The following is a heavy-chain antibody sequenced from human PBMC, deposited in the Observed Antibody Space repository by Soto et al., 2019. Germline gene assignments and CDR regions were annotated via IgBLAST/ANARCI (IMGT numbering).Heavy chain of an antibody. Sequence: QVQLQESGPGLVKPSGTLSLTCAVSGGSISSSNWWSWVRQPPGKGLGWIGEIYHSGSTNYNPSRKSRRTIAVDKSKNQFSLKPSSVTAADTAVYYCARAALGGSSWPFDYWGQGTLVTVSS. CDR1: GGSISSSNW. D-gene: IGHD6-13*01. CDR3: ARAALGGSSWPFDY. CDR2: IYHSGST. J-gene: IGHJ4*02. V-gene: IGHV4-4*02.